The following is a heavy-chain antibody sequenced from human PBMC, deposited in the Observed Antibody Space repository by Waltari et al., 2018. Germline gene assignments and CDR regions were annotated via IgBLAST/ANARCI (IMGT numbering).Heavy chain of an antibody. V-gene: IGHV3-20*04. CDR2: INWNVGST. J-gene: IGHJ4*02. D-gene: IGHD2-15*01. CDR1: GFNFDDHG. Sequence: EVQLVESGGGVRRPGGSLRLSCAASGFNFDDHGMRWVRQAPGKGLELVSSINWNVGSTFYADSVRGRFTISRDNAKNSLYLQMNSLRADDTALYYCAREKLMGEYIDYWGQGTLVTVSS. CDR3: AREKLMGEYIDY.